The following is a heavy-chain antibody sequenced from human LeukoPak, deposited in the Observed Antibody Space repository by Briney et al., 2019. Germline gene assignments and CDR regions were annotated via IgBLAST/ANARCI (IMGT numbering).Heavy chain of an antibody. Sequence: GGSLRLSCAASGFTFSSYAMTWVRQAPGKGLQWVSAISGGGGTTYYADSVKGRFTISRDNSKNTLYLQMNSLRADDTAVYYCAKGSDIVVVPTASDNWFDPWGQRTLVTVSS. CDR3: AKGSDIVVVPTASDNWFDP. CDR1: GFTFSSYA. V-gene: IGHV3-23*01. D-gene: IGHD2-2*01. J-gene: IGHJ5*02. CDR2: ISGGGGTT.